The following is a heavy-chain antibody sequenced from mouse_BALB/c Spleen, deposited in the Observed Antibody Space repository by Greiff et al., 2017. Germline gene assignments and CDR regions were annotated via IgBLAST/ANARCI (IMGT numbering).Heavy chain of an antibody. J-gene: IGHJ3*01. CDR3: ARDNPAWFAY. CDR2: ISDGGSYT. CDR1: GFTFSDYY. Sequence: EVMLVESGGGLVKPGGSLKLSCAASGFTFSDYYMYWVRQTPEKRLEWVATISDGGSYTYYPDSVKGRFTISRDNAKNNLYLQMSSLKSEDTAMYYCARDNPAWFAYWGQGTLVTVSA. V-gene: IGHV5-4*02.